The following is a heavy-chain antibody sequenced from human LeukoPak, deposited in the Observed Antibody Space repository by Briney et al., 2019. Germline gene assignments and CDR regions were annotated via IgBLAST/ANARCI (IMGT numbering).Heavy chain of an antibody. CDR1: GGSISSYY. V-gene: IGHV4-59*01. CDR2: IYYSGST. Sequence: PSETLSLTCTVSGGSISSYYWSWIRQPPGKGLEWIGYIYYSGSTNYNPSLKSRVTISVDTSKNQFPLKLSSVTAADTAVYYCARDTSGYSWNYFDYWGQGTLVTVSS. CDR3: ARDTSGYSWNYFDY. D-gene: IGHD5-18*01. J-gene: IGHJ4*02.